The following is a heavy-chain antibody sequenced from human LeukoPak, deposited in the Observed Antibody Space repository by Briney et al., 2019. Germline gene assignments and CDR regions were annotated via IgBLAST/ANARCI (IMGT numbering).Heavy chain of an antibody. Sequence: PGGSLRLSCAASGFTFSSYGMHWVRQAPGKGLEWVAVISYDGSNKYYADSVKGRFTISRDNSKNTLYLQMNSLRAEDTAVYYCARDGTARELGNYFDYWGQGTLVTVSS. CDR1: GFTFSSYG. CDR2: ISYDGSNK. CDR3: ARDGTARELGNYFDY. J-gene: IGHJ4*02. V-gene: IGHV3-30*03. D-gene: IGHD1-26*01.